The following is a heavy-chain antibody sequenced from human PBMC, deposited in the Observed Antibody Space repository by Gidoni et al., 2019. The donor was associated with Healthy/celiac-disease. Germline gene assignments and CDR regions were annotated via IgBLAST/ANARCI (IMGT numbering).Heavy chain of an antibody. J-gene: IGHJ4*02. CDR2: INPSGGST. D-gene: IGHD6-6*01. CDR1: GYTFTSYY. V-gene: IGHV1-46*01. Sequence: QVQLVQSGAAVKKPGASVTVSCKASGYTFTSYYMHWVRQAPGQGLEWLGIINPSGGSTSYAQKFQGRVTMTRDTSTSTVYMELSSLRSEDTAVYYCAGESAVGYSSSGFDYWGQGTLVTVSS. CDR3: AGESAVGYSSSGFDY.